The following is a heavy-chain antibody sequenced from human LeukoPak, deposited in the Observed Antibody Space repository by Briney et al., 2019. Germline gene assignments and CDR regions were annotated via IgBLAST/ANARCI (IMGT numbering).Heavy chain of an antibody. D-gene: IGHD5-24*01. CDR2: IYNSGNT. V-gene: IGHV4-59*01. CDR3: AGRLWRRDGYNLSAFDI. J-gene: IGHJ3*02. Sequence: PSETLSLTCTVSGGSIGSYYWSWIRQPPGKGLEWIGYIYNSGNTNYSPSLKSRVSISVDTPKNQFSLKLSSVTAADTAVYYCAGRLWRRDGYNLSAFDIWGQGTMVTVSS. CDR1: GGSIGSYY.